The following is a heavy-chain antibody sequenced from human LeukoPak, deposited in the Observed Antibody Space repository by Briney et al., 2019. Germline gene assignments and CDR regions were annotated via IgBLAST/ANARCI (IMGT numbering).Heavy chain of an antibody. CDR2: ITDSGDRT. J-gene: IGHJ4*02. V-gene: IGHV3-23*01. CDR3: ARDYDTMVRGGLDY. Sequence: GGSLRLSCAASGFTFSSSAMSWVRQAPGKGLEWVSSITDSGDRTYSADSVKGRFTISRDNSKNTLYLQMNSLRAEDTAVYYCARDYDTMVRGGLDYWGQGTLVTVSS. CDR1: GFTFSSSA. D-gene: IGHD3-10*01.